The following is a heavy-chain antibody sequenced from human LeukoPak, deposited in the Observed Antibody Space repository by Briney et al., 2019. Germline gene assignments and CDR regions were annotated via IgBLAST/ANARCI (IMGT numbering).Heavy chain of an antibody. CDR1: GGTFSSYA. V-gene: IGHV1-69*13. CDR2: IIPIFGTA. J-gene: IGHJ4*02. Sequence: GASVKVSCKASGGTFSSYAISWMRQAPGQGLEWMGGIIPIFGTANYAQKFQGRVTITADESTSTAYMELSSLRSEDTAVYYCARGGNRGYSGYDAPPDYWGQGTLVTVSS. D-gene: IGHD5-12*01. CDR3: ARGGNRGYSGYDAPPDY.